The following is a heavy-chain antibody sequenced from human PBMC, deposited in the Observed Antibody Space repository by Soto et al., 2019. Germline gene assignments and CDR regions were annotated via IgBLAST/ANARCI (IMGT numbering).Heavy chain of an antibody. Sequence: QVQLVQSGAEVKKPGSSVKVSCKASGGTFSSYAISWVRQAPGQGLEWMGGIIPIFGTANYAQKFQGRVTITADESTSTAYMELSSLRSEDTAVYYCARAGEYCSGGSCYSYYYGMDVWGQGTTVTVSS. J-gene: IGHJ6*02. CDR2: IIPIFGTA. CDR1: GGTFSSYA. CDR3: ARAGEYCSGGSCYSYYYGMDV. V-gene: IGHV1-69*01. D-gene: IGHD2-15*01.